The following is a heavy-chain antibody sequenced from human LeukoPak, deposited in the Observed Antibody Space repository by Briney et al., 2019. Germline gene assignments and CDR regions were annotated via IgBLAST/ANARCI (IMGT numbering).Heavy chain of an antibody. CDR2: IYYSGST. Sequence: PSETLSLTYTVSGGSISSSSYYWGWIRQPPGKGLEWIGSIYYSGSTYYNPSLKSRVTISVDTSKNQFSLKLSSVTAADTAVYYCARDAGTVTMDYWGQGTLVTVSS. J-gene: IGHJ4*02. D-gene: IGHD4-17*01. CDR3: ARDAGTVTMDY. CDR1: GGSISSSSYY. V-gene: IGHV4-39*07.